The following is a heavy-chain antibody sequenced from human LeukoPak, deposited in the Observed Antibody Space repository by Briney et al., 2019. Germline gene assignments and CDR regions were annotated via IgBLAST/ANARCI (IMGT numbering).Heavy chain of an antibody. D-gene: IGHD4-17*01. Sequence: PSETLSLTCTASGCSISNGSYYWSWLRQAAGKGLDGIGRSYTSGSTKYNPSLKSRVNISVDPSKNQFSLKLSSVTAADTAVYYCERDDYGTIDYWGQGTMVAVSS. V-gene: IGHV4-61*02. CDR2: SYTSGST. CDR3: ERDDYGTIDY. CDR1: GCSISNGSYY. J-gene: IGHJ4*02.